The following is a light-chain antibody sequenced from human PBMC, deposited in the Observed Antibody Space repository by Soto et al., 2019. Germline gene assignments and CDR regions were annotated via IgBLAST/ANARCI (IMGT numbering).Light chain of an antibody. CDR3: VAWDDNLSSRV. J-gene: IGLJ3*02. CDR2: MNN. CDR1: RSNIGSAI. V-gene: IGLV1-47*01. Sequence: QSVLTQPPSLSGTPGQTVTISCIGSRSNIGSAIVHWYQQIPGTAPKHLIYMNNQRPSGVPDRFSGSKSGTSASLVIPGLRPEDEADYCCVAWDDNLSSRVFGGGTKLTVL.